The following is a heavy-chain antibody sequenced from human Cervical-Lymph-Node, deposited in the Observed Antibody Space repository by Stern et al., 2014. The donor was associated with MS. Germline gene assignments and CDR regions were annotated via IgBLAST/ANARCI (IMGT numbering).Heavy chain of an antibody. CDR2: ISSSSSTI. CDR3: ARAEDYYDSSGYLGYYFDY. Sequence: EVQLLESGGGLVQPGGSLRLSCAASGFTFSSYSMNWVRQAPGKGLEWVSYISSSSSTIYYADSVKGRFTISRDNAKNSLYLQMNSLRAEDTAVYYCARAEDYYDSSGYLGYYFDYWGQGTLVTVSS. D-gene: IGHD3-22*01. V-gene: IGHV3-48*01. CDR1: GFTFSSYS. J-gene: IGHJ4*02.